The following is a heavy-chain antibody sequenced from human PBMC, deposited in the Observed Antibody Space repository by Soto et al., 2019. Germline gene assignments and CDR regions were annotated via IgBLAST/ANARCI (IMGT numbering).Heavy chain of an antibody. CDR2: IIPILGTA. J-gene: IGHJ4*02. Sequence: QVQLVQSGAEVKKPGSSVKVSCKASGGTFSSYAISWVRQAPGQGLEWMGGIIPILGTANYAQKFQGRVTITADESTSTAYMELSRLRSEDTAVYYCAVDSGYCSGGSCSNLDYWGQGTLVTVSS. CDR1: GGTFSSYA. D-gene: IGHD2-15*01. CDR3: AVDSGYCSGGSCSNLDY. V-gene: IGHV1-69*01.